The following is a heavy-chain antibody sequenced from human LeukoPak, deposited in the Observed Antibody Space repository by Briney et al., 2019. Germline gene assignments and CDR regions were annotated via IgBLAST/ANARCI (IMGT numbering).Heavy chain of an antibody. CDR1: GYTFTGYY. CDR2: VNPNSGGT. CDR3: ARNVGGDPHNDYTEKANWFDP. D-gene: IGHD4-11*01. Sequence: ASVKVSCKASGYTFTGYYMHWVRQSPGQGLEWMGWVNPNSGGTNYAQKFQGRVTMTRDTSISTAYMELSRLRSDDTAVYYCARNVGGDPHNDYTEKANWFDPWGQGTLVTVSS. J-gene: IGHJ5*02. V-gene: IGHV1-2*02.